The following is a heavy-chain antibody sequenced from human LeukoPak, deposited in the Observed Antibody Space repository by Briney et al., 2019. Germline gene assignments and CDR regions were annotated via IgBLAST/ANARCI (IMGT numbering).Heavy chain of an antibody. CDR1: GFTFSGYG. Sequence: GRSLRLSCAASGFTFSGYGMHWVRQAPGKGLEWVAVIWYDGSNKYYADSVKGRFTISRDNSKNTLYLQMNSLRAEDTAVYYCARDTDRFDYWGQGALVTVSS. CDR2: IWYDGSNK. V-gene: IGHV3-33*01. CDR3: ARDTDRFDY. J-gene: IGHJ4*02.